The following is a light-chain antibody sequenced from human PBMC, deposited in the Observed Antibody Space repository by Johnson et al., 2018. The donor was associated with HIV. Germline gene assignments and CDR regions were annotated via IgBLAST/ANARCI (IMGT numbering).Light chain of an antibody. Sequence: QYVLTQPPSMSAAPGQKVTISCSGSSSNIGNNYVSWYQQLPGTAPKLLIYDNDNRPSGIPDRFSASKSDTSATLGITGLQTGDEANYYCGTWDGGLSIYVFGTGTEVTVL. CDR2: DND. V-gene: IGLV1-51*01. CDR1: SSNIGNNY. CDR3: GTWDGGLSIYV. J-gene: IGLJ1*01.